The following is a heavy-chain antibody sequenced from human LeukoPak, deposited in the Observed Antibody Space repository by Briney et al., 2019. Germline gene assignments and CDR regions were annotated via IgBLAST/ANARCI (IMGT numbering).Heavy chain of an antibody. CDR3: GKGGADLDY. V-gene: IGHV3-30*02. CDR1: GFTFSSYG. CDR2: IRYDGGNK. J-gene: IGHJ4*02. D-gene: IGHD3-16*01. Sequence: GGSLRLSCAASGFTFSSYGMNWVRQAPGKGLEWVAFIRYDGGNKYYADSVKGRFTIYRDSSKNTLYLQMSSLRADDTAVYYCGKGGADLDYWGQGTLVTVSS.